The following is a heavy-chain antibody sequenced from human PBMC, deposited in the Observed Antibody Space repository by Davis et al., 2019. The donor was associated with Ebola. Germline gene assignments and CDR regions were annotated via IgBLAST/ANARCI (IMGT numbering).Heavy chain of an antibody. CDR2: ISSDGSYI. CDR3: ARDAFSLSRYDTEDH. Sequence: GESLKISCAASGSTVRSTYMSWVRQAPGKGLEWVSSISSDGSYIFYAASVKGRFTISRDNARDSLYLQMDSLRVEDTAIYYCARDAFSLSRYDTEDHWGQGTLVTVSS. D-gene: IGHD3-9*01. J-gene: IGHJ4*02. CDR1: GSTVRSTY. V-gene: IGHV3-21*01.